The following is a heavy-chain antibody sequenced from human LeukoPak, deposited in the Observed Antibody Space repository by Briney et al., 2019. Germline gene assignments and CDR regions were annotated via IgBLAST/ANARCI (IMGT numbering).Heavy chain of an antibody. J-gene: IGHJ4*02. CDR2: ISYDGSNK. Sequence: SGGSLRLSCAASGFTFSSYGMHWVRQAPGKGLEWVAVISYDGSNKYYADSVKGRFTISRDNSKNTLYLQMNSLRAEDTAVYYCAKYSSGLDYWGQGTLVTVSS. CDR3: AKYSSGLDY. CDR1: GFTFSSYG. D-gene: IGHD6-19*01. V-gene: IGHV3-30*18.